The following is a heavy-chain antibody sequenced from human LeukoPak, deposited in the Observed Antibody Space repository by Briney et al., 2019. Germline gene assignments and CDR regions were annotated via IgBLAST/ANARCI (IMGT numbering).Heavy chain of an antibody. CDR1: GFTFSSYA. Sequence: GRSLRLSCAASGFTFSSYAMHWVRQAPGKGLEWVAVISYDGSNKYYADSVKGRFTISRDNSKNTLYLQMNSLRAEDTAVYYCARDRAPYYYYGSGCDPWGQGTLVTVSS. D-gene: IGHD3-10*01. V-gene: IGHV3-30*04. CDR3: ARDRAPYYYYGSGCDP. J-gene: IGHJ5*02. CDR2: ISYDGSNK.